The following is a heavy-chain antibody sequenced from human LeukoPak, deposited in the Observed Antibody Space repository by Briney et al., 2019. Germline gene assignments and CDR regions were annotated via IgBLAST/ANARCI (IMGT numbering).Heavy chain of an antibody. D-gene: IGHD2-15*01. CDR2: ISYDGSNE. Sequence: GRSLRLSCAASGFTFSSFGMHWVRQAPGKGLEWVAVISYDGSNEYHADSVKGRFTISRDNSKNTLYLQMNSLTADDTAVYYCAKNLYCGGGSCYPSALGMDVWGQGTTVTVSS. V-gene: IGHV3-30*18. CDR1: GFTFSSFG. J-gene: IGHJ6*02. CDR3: AKNLYCGGGSCYPSALGMDV.